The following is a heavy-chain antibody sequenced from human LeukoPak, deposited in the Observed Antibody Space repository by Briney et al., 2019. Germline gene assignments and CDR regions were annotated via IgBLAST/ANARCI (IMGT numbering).Heavy chain of an antibody. CDR3: ASKYSSGWYEAFDI. CDR1: DGSISSYY. CDR2: IYYSGST. V-gene: IGHV4-59*01. J-gene: IGHJ3*02. D-gene: IGHD6-19*01. Sequence: PSGTLSLTCSVSDGSISSYYWSWIRQPPGKGLEWIGYIYYSGSTNYNPSLKSRVTISVDTSKNQFSLKLSSVTAADTAVYYCASKYSSGWYEAFDIWGQGTMVTV.